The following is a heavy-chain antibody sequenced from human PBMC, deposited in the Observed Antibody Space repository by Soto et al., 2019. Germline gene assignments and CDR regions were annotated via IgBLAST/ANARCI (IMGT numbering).Heavy chain of an antibody. CDR1: GFTFSDYY. CDR2: ISSSGTTI. Sequence: QVQLVESGGGLVKPGGSLRLSCAASGFTFSDYYISWIRQAPGKGLEWVSYISSSGTTIYHADSVKGRFTISRDNAKNSLFLQMNSLRTEDTAVYYCARGKSIFYGMDVWGQGTTVTVSS. J-gene: IGHJ6*02. V-gene: IGHV3-11*01. D-gene: IGHD2-15*01. CDR3: ARGKSIFYGMDV.